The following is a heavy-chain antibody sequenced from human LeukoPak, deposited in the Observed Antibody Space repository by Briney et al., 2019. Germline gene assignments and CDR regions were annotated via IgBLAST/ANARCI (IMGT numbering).Heavy chain of an antibody. Sequence: SQTLSLTCAISGDIVSSNSVAWNWIRQSPSRGLEWLGRTYYRSKWYNDYAVSVKSRITINPDTSKNQFSLQLNSVTPEDTAVYYCARDPTSYYDSSGYYFDYWGQGTLVTVSS. CDR1: GDIVSSNSVA. CDR2: TYYRSKWYN. CDR3: ARDPTSYYDSSGYYFDY. V-gene: IGHV6-1*01. D-gene: IGHD3-22*01. J-gene: IGHJ4*02.